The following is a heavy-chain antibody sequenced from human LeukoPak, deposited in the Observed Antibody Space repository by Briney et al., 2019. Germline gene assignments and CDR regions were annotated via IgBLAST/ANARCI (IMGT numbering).Heavy chain of an antibody. V-gene: IGHV4-4*07. Sequence: PSETLSLTCTVTGASISYNFWNWIRQPAGKGLEWIGRIYSSGSTKYNPSLESRVTMSVDTSKNQFSLKLSSVTAADTAVYYCARDLSGTDAFNIWGQGTMVTVSS. CDR3: ARDLSGTDAFNI. D-gene: IGHD1-14*01. J-gene: IGHJ3*02. CDR1: GASISYNF. CDR2: IYSSGST.